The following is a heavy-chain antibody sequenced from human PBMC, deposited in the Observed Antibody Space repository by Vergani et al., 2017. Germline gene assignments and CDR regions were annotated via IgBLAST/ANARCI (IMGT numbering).Heavy chain of an antibody. J-gene: IGHJ4*02. CDR2: IYLSGST. V-gene: IGHV4-4*02. CDR3: ERTVCSGGSCYTYYFDY. D-gene: IGHD2-15*01. Sequence: QVQLQESGPGLVKPSGTLSLTCAVSGGSITSSNWWSGFRRPPGKGLEWIGEIYLSGSTNYNPSLKSRVTISVDKSKNQFSLKLSPVTAADTAVYYCERTVCSGGSCYTYYFDYWGQGTLVTVSS. CDR1: GGSITSSNW.